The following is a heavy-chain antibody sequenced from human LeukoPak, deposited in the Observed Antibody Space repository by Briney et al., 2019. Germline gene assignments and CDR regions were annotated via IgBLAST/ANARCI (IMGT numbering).Heavy chain of an antibody. Sequence: SETLSLTCAVYGGSLSGFYWSWIRQPPGKGLEWIGEINHRGCTNYNPSLKSRVTISVDTSKNQFSLKLSSVTAADTAVYYCARDNLDYYGMDVWGQGTTVTVSS. V-gene: IGHV4-34*01. J-gene: IGHJ6*02. CDR3: ARDNLDYYGMDV. CDR2: INHRGCT. CDR1: GGSLSGFY.